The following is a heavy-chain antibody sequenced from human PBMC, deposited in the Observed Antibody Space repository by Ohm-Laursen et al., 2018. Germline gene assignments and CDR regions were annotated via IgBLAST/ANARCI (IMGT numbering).Heavy chain of an antibody. CDR3: AREFGGGAHNWFDP. J-gene: IGHJ5*02. Sequence: GSLRLSCAASGFTFSTYWMSWVRQAPGKGLEWVANIKPDGSEKYYVDSVKGRFTISRDNAKNSLYLQMNSLRAEDTAVYYCAREFGGGAHNWFDPWGQGTLVTVSS. CDR1: GFTFSTYW. D-gene: IGHD3-16*01. CDR2: IKPDGSEK. V-gene: IGHV3-7*03.